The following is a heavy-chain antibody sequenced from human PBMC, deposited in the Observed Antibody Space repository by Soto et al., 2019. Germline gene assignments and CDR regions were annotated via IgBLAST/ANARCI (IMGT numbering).Heavy chain of an antibody. Sequence: GGSLRLSCAASGFTFSSYWMHWVRQAPGKGLVWVSRIDSGGSRTSYADSVRGRFTISRDNAKNTLYLQMNSLRAEDTAVYYCARMYYYDSSGSDAFDIWGQGTMVTVSS. V-gene: IGHV3-74*01. D-gene: IGHD3-22*01. CDR3: ARMYYYDSSGSDAFDI. CDR2: IDSGGSRT. CDR1: GFTFSSYW. J-gene: IGHJ3*02.